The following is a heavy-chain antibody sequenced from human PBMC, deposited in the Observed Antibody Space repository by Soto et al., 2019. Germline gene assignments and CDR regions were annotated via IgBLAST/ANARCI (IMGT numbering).Heavy chain of an antibody. CDR3: PRIQRYYDSSSYPYNWFDP. CDR1: GASVSSTYW. V-gene: IGHV4-4*02. J-gene: IGHJ5*02. CDR2: INHRGSA. Sequence: SETLSLTCAVSGASVSSTYWWSWVRQPPGKGPEWIGEINHRGSANYNPSLKSRVTISVDTSKNQFSLKLSSVTAADTAVYYCPRIQRYYDSSSYPYNWFDPWGQGTLVTVSS. D-gene: IGHD3-22*01.